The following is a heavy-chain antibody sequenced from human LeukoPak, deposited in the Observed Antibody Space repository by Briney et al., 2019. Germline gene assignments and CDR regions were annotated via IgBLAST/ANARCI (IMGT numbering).Heavy chain of an antibody. J-gene: IGHJ4*01. CDR3: ARGLVSGSQRGYFDY. Sequence: GGSLRLSCAASEFTFSHYAMHWVRQAPGKGLEWVAVISYDESNKYYADSVKGRFTISRDNSKNTLYLQTNSLRTDDTAVYYCARGLVSGSQRGYFDYWGHGALVTVSS. D-gene: IGHD1-26*01. CDR1: EFTFSHYA. V-gene: IGHV3-30-3*01. CDR2: ISYDESNK.